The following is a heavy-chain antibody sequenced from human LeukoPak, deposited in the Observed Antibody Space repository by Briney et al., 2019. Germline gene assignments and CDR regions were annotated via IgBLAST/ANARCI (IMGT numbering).Heavy chain of an antibody. CDR2: INSDGRVT. J-gene: IGHJ4*02. CDR3: AKDPYSSGWYSSDY. D-gene: IGHD6-19*01. CDR1: GFTVSRHW. V-gene: IGHV3-74*01. Sequence: PGGSLRLSCAASGFTVSRHWMHWVRQAPGKGLVWISRINSDGRVTDYADFVKGRFTISRDNAKSTVYLQINSLRDEDTAVYYCAKDPYSSGWYSSDYWGQGTLVTVSS.